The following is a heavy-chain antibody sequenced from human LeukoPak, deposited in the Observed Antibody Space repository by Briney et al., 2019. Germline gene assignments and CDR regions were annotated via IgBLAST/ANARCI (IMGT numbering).Heavy chain of an antibody. J-gene: IGHJ4*02. V-gene: IGHV3-48*03. D-gene: IGHD3-22*01. CDR2: ISSSGSTI. Sequence: PGGSLRPSCTASGFTFSSYEMNWVRQAPGKGLEWVSYISSSGSTIYYADSVKGRFTISRDNAKNSLYLQMNSLRAEDTAVYYCASDLSMIPYCWGQGTLVTVSS. CDR3: ASDLSMIPYC. CDR1: GFTFSSYE.